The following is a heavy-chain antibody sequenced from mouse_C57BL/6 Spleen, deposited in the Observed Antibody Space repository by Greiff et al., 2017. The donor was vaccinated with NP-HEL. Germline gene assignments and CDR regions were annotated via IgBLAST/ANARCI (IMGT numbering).Heavy chain of an antibody. CDR1: GYTFTDYE. CDR2: IDPETGGT. V-gene: IGHV1-15*01. Sequence: QVQLQQSGAELVRPGASVTLSCKASGYTFTDYEMHWVKQTPVHGLEWIGAIDPETGGTAYNQKFKGKAILTADKSSSTAYMELRSLTSEDSAVYYCTRDFYYFGYWGKGTTLTVSS. CDR3: TRDFYYFGY. J-gene: IGHJ2*01.